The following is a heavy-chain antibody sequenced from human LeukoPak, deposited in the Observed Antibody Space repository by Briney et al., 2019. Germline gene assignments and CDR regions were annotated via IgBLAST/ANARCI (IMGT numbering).Heavy chain of an antibody. Sequence: SETLSLTCAVYGGSFSGYYWSWIRQPPGNWLEWIGEINHSGSTNYNPSLKSRVTISVDTSKNQFSLKLSSVTAADTAVYYCANPIRRGPQDYWGQGTLVTVSS. CDR3: ANPIRRGPQDY. J-gene: IGHJ4*02. V-gene: IGHV4-34*01. CDR2: INHSGST. CDR1: GGSFSGYY. D-gene: IGHD2-2*02.